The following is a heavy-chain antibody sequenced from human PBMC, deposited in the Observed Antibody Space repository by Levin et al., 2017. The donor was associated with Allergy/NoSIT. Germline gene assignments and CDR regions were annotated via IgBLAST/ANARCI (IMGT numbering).Heavy chain of an antibody. D-gene: IGHD3-10*01. CDR1: GFSLSSNGVG. V-gene: IGHV2-5*02. J-gene: IGHJ6*02. CDR2: IYWDDDK. Sequence: SGPTLVKPTQTLTLTCTFSGFSLSSNGVGVGWIRQPPGKALEWLALIYWDDDKRYSPSLESRLTITKDTSKNQVVLIMTNMDPVDTGTYLCAHRRGKIGRENPSYFYGMDVWGQGTTVIVSS. CDR3: AHRRGKIGRENPSYFYGMDV.